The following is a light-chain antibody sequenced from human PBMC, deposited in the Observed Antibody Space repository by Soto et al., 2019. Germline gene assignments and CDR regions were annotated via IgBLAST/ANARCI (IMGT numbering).Light chain of an antibody. J-gene: IGLJ2*01. CDR3: AAWDDTLDGVI. CDR1: SSNIGSNT. CDR2: SSN. Sequence: QAVVTQPPSASGTPGQRVTISCSGTSSNIGSNTVNWYQQLPGRAPQLLIYSSNLRPSGVPDRFSGSKSGTSGSLAISGLRSEDEADYYCAAWDDTLDGVIFGGGTKLTVL. V-gene: IGLV1-44*01.